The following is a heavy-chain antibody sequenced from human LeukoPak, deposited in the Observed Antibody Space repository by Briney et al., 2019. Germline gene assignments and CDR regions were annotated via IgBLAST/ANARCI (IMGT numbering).Heavy chain of an antibody. CDR1: GFTFSSYW. J-gene: IGHJ4*02. Sequence: GGSLRLSCAASGFTFSSYWMHWVRQAPGMGLVWVSRINSDGSSTSYADSVKGRFTISRDNAKNTLYLQMNSLRAEDTAVYYCARVPFDYYDSSGPFDYWGQGTLVTVSS. V-gene: IGHV3-74*01. CDR2: INSDGSST. CDR3: ARVPFDYYDSSGPFDY. D-gene: IGHD3-22*01.